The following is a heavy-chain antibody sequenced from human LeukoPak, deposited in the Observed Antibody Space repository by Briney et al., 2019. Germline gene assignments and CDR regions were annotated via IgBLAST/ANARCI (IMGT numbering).Heavy chain of an antibody. V-gene: IGHV4-59*01. CDR3: ARDGDSAPAEYFQH. J-gene: IGHJ1*01. D-gene: IGHD7-27*01. CDR2: IYYTGST. CDR1: GGSISSYY. Sequence: SETLSLTCNVSGGSISSYYWSWIRQPPGMGLEWIGYIYYTGSTNYNPSLKSRVTISVDTSKNQFSLKLSSVTAADTAVYYCARDGDSAPAEYFQHWGQGTLVTVSS.